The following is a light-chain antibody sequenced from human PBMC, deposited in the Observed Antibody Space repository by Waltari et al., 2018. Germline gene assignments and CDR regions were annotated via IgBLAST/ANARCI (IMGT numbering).Light chain of an antibody. CDR1: ESISRN. Sequence: EVLMTQSPATLSMSPGERATLPCRASESISRNLAWYQQKPGQAPRLHIYAASTRATGVPARFSGSGSGTDFTLTISSLQSEDFAVYYCQQYNNWRTFGQGTRLEIK. CDR3: QQYNNWRT. CDR2: AAS. J-gene: IGKJ2*01. V-gene: IGKV3-15*01.